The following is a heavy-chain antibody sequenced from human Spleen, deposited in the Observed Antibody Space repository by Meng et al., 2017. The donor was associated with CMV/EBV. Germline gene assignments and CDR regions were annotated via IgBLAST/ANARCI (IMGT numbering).Heavy chain of an antibody. CDR2: IYYSGTT. V-gene: IGHV4-59*01. Sequence: PSLTLSLACTHSGGSIPNYYWGWIRQPPGEGLDWIGYIYYSGTTNYNPSLTVRISMSVDTSRNPFSLTVYSVTAAATAMYFCAREPESWGQGILVTVSS. CDR1: GGSIPNYY. CDR3: AREPES. J-gene: IGHJ5*02.